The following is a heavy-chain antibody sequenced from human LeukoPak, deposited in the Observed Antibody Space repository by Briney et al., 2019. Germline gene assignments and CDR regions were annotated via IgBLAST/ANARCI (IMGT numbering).Heavy chain of an antibody. D-gene: IGHD5-18*01. J-gene: IGHJ4*02. V-gene: IGHV3-30*18. CDR1: GFTFSSYG. CDR3: AKGGGYSYGPSAPIDY. Sequence: GRSLRLSCAASGFTFSSYGMHCVRQAPGKGLEWVAVISYDGSNKYYADSVKGRFTISRDNSKNTLYLQMNSLRAEDTAVYYCAKGGGYSYGPSAPIDYWGQGTLVTVSS. CDR2: ISYDGSNK.